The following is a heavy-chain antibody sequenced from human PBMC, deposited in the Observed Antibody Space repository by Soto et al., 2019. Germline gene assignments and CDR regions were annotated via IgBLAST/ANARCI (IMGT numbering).Heavy chain of an antibody. J-gene: IGHJ3*02. CDR2: ISGSGGST. Sequence: PGGSLRLSCAASGFTVSSYAMSWVRQAPGKGLEWVSAISGSGGSTYYADSVKGRFTISRDNSKNTLYLQMNSLRAEDTAVYYCAKPRWQLEDAFDIWGQGTMVTVSS. CDR1: GFTVSSYA. V-gene: IGHV3-23*01. CDR3: AKPRWQLEDAFDI. D-gene: IGHD2-15*01.